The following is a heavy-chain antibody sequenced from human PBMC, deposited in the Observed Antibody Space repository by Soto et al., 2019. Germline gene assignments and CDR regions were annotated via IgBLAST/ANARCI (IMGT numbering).Heavy chain of an antibody. CDR1: GFTFSSYS. J-gene: IGHJ3*02. CDR2: ISSSSSYI. V-gene: IGHV3-21*01. D-gene: IGHD2-15*01. CDR3: AREVVAATRAFDI. Sequence: EVQLVESGGGLVKPGGSLRLSCAASGFTFSSYSMNWVRQAPGKGLEWVSSISSSSSYIYYADSVKGRFTISRDNAKNSLYLQMNSLRAEDTAVYYCAREVVAATRAFDIWGQGTMVTVSS.